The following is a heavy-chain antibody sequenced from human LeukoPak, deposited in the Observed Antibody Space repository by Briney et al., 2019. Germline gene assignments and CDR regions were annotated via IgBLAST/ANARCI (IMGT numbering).Heavy chain of an antibody. Sequence: PGRSLRLSCAASGFTFDDYAMHWVRQAPGKGLEWVSGISWNSGSIGYADSVKGRFIISRDNTKNSLYMQVNSLRVEDTAVYYCARDSPFGVYWGQGALVTVSS. D-gene: IGHD3-10*01. V-gene: IGHV3-9*01. J-gene: IGHJ4*02. CDR3: ARDSPFGVY. CDR2: ISWNSGSI. CDR1: GFTFDDYA.